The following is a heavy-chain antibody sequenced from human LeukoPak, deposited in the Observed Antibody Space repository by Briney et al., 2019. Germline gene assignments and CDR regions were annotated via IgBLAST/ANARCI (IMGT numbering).Heavy chain of an antibody. Sequence: GASVKVSFKASGYTFTGYYMHWGRQAPGQGLEWMGWINPNSGGTNYAQKFQGRVTMTRDTSISTAYMELSRLRSDDTAVYYCAIPSLYYDSSAQFDYWGQGTLVTVSS. D-gene: IGHD3-22*01. CDR2: INPNSGGT. V-gene: IGHV1-2*02. J-gene: IGHJ4*02. CDR1: GYTFTGYY. CDR3: AIPSLYYDSSAQFDY.